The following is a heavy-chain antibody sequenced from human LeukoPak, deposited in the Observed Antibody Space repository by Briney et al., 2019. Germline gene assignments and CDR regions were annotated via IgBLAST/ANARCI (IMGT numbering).Heavy chain of an antibody. D-gene: IGHD2-2*01. Sequence: GGSLRLSCAASGFTFTKYWMTWVRQAPGKGLEWVANIKQDGSEKFYVDSVKGRFTISRDNAKNSLDLQINSLGAEDTAVYYCARGLDCRSTGCYLDNWGQGTLVTVSS. CDR1: GFTFTKYW. CDR3: ARGLDCRSTGCYLDN. J-gene: IGHJ4*02. CDR2: IKQDGSEK. V-gene: IGHV3-7*01.